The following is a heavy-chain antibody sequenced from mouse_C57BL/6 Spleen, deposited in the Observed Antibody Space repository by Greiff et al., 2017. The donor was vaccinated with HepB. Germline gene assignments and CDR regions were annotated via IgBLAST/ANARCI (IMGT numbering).Heavy chain of an antibody. Sequence: EVQLQESGPGLVKPSQSLSLTCSVTGYSITSGYYWNWIRQFPGNKLEWMGYISYDGSTNYNPYLKNRISITRDTSKNQFFLKLNSVTTEDTATYYCASDSSLIYYYGSRDGWYFDVWATGTTATVSS. CDR2: ISYDGST. J-gene: IGHJ1*03. V-gene: IGHV3-6*01. CDR3: ASDSSLIYYYGSRDGWYFDV. D-gene: IGHD1-1*01. CDR1: GYSITSGYY.